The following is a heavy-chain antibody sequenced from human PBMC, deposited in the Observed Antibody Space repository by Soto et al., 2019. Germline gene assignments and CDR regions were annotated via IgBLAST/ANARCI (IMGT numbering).Heavy chain of an antibody. CDR3: ARISGYSYGPNDY. CDR2: INAGNGNT. D-gene: IGHD5-18*01. Sequence: ASVKVSCKASGYTFTSYAMHWVRQAPGQRLEWMGWINAGNGNTKYSQKFQGRVTITRDTSASTAYMELSSLRSEDTAVYYCARISGYSYGPNDYWGQGTLVTVSS. J-gene: IGHJ4*02. V-gene: IGHV1-3*01. CDR1: GYTFTSYA.